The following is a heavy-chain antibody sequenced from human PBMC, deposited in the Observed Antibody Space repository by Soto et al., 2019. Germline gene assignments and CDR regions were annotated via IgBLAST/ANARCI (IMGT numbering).Heavy chain of an antibody. V-gene: IGHV4-31*03. Sequence: PSETLSLTCTVSGGSISSGGYYWSWIRQHPGKGLEWIGYIYYSGSTYYNPSLKSRVTISVDTSKNQFSLKLSSVTAADTAVYYCARDPRIGFGMDVWGQGTTVTVS. CDR2: IYYSGST. CDR3: ARDPRIGFGMDV. CDR1: GGSISSGGYY. J-gene: IGHJ6*02. D-gene: IGHD2-2*03.